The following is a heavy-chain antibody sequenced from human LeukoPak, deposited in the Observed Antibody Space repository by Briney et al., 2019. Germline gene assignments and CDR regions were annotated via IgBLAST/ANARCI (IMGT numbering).Heavy chain of an antibody. CDR3: AAVVGWAFDI. D-gene: IGHD6-19*01. Sequence: GGSLRLSCAASGFTFSDYYMSWIRQAPGKGLEWVSYISSAGSTMYYADSVKGRFTISRDNAKNSLSLQVYSLRAEDTAVYYCAAVVGWAFDIWGQGTTVTVSS. CDR2: ISSAGSTM. J-gene: IGHJ3*02. V-gene: IGHV3-11*01. CDR1: GFTFSDYY.